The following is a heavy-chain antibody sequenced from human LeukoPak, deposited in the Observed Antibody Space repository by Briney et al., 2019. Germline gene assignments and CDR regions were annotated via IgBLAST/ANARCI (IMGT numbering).Heavy chain of an antibody. CDR3: ARWRPRSYYYYYGMDV. CDR2: INHSGST. CDR1: GGSFSGYY. V-gene: IGHV4-34*01. J-gene: IGHJ6*02. Sequence: SETLSLTCAVYGGSFSGYYWSWIRHPPGKGLEWIGEINHSGSTNYNPSLKSRVTISVDTSKNQFSLKLSSVTAADTAVYYCARWRPRSYYYYYGMDVWGQGTTDTVSS. D-gene: IGHD6-25*01.